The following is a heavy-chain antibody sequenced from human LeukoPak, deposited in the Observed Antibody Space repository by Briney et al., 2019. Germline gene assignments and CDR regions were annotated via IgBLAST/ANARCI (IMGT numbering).Heavy chain of an antibody. CDR1: GSTFSHFA. V-gene: IGHV3-30*14. Sequence: GTSLRLSCEAPGSTFSHFAMHWVRQAPGKGLEWVAVIWSDATNQYYADSVKGRFTISRDNFKRTVSLEMNSLRAEDTAVYYXXXXXQXGFDXSNSLEHWGQGSLVIVSS. D-gene: IGHD4-11*01. J-gene: IGHJ5*02. CDR2: IWSDATNQ. CDR3: XXXXQXGFDXSNSLEH.